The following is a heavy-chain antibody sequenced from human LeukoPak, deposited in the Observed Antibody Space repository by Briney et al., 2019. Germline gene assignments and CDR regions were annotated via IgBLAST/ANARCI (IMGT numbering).Heavy chain of an antibody. V-gene: IGHV3-30*18. D-gene: IGHD3-22*01. CDR3: AKAPSSIFSYYYDSSGYFDY. J-gene: IGHJ4*02. CDR1: GFTFSSYG. CDR2: ISYDGSNK. Sequence: GRSLRLSCAASGFTFSSYGMHWVRQAPGKGLEWVAVISYDGSNKYYADSVKGRFTISRDNSKNTLYLQMNSLGAEDTAVYYCAKAPSSIFSYYYDSSGYFDYWGQGTLVTVSS.